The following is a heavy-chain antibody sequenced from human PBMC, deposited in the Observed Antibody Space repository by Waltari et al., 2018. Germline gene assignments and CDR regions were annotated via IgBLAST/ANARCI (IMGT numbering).Heavy chain of an antibody. D-gene: IGHD1-7*01. J-gene: IGHJ4*02. CDR1: GFTFSSYA. V-gene: IGHV3-23*01. CDR2: MSGSGGST. Sequence: EVQLLESGGGLVQPGGSLRLSCAASGFTFSSYAMSWVRQAPGKGLEWVSAMSGSGGSTYYADSVKGRFTISRDNSKNTLYLQMNSLRAEDTAVYYCAKDLRWNYAEYYFDYWGQGTLVTVSS. CDR3: AKDLRWNYAEYYFDY.